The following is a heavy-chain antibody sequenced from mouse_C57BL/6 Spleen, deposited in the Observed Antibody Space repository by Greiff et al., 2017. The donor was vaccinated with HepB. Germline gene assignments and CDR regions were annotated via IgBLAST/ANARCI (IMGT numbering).Heavy chain of an antibody. D-gene: IGHD1-1*01. V-gene: IGHV1-64*01. CDR3: ARGYGSRGDFDY. CDR1: GYTFTSYW. J-gene: IGHJ2*01. Sequence: QVQLQQPGAELVKPGASVKLSCKASGYTFTSYWMHWVKQRPGQGLEWIGMIHPNSGSTNYNEKFKSKATLTVDKSSSTAYMQLSSLTSEDSAVYYCARGYGSRGDFDYWGQGTTLTVSS. CDR2: IHPNSGST.